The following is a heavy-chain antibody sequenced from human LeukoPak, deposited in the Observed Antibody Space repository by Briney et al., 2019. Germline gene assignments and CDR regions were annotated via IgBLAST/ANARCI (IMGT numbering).Heavy chain of an antibody. D-gene: IGHD6-6*01. V-gene: IGHV3-23*01. CDR2: ISSGGSSA. Sequence: PGGSLRLSCAASGFTFSSYVMSWVRQAPGKGLEWVSAISSGGSSAYYADSVKGRFTISRDNSKNTMSLQMNSLRAEDTAVYYCAKGIAARREGFDYWGQGTLVTVSS. CDR1: GFTFSSYV. J-gene: IGHJ4*02. CDR3: AKGIAARREGFDY.